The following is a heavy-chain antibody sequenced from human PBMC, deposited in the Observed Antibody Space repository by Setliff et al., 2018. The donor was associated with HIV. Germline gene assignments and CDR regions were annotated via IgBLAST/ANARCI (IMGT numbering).Heavy chain of an antibody. V-gene: IGHV2-5*02. J-gene: IGHJ4*02. CDR3: AHRLVVRWYFDY. CDR1: GFSLNTSGMA. Sequence: SGPTLVNPTQTLTLTCTFSGFSLNTSGMAVGWIRQPPGKALEWLALIYWDDDKRYSPSLKSRLTITKDTSKNQVVLTMTTLDPVDTATYFCAHRLVVRWYFDYWGQGTLVTVSS. CDR2: IYWDDDK. D-gene: IGHD3-22*01.